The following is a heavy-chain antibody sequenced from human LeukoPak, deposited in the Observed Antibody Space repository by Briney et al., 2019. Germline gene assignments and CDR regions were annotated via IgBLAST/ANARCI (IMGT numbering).Heavy chain of an antibody. CDR1: GGTFSSYA. CDR3: ATEGKRDDY. V-gene: IGHV1-69*04. Sequence: ASVKVPCKASGGTFSSYAISWVRQAPGQGLEWMGRIIPILGIANYAQKFQGRVTITADKSTSTAYMELSSLRSEDTAVYYCATEGKRDDYWGQGTLVTVSS. D-gene: IGHD3-10*01. CDR2: IIPILGIA. J-gene: IGHJ4*02.